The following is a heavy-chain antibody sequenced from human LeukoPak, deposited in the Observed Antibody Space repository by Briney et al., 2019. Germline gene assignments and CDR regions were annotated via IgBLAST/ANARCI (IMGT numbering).Heavy chain of an antibody. CDR1: GFTFSSYA. CDR3: AKEGVPYYYDSSGYHFDY. V-gene: IGHV3-23*01. D-gene: IGHD3-22*01. J-gene: IGHJ4*02. CDR2: ISGSGGST. Sequence: GGSLRLSCAASGFTFSSYAMSWVRQAPGNGLEWVSAISGSGGSTYYADSVKGRFTISRDNSKNTLYLQMNSLRAEDTAVYYCAKEGVPYYYDSSGYHFDYWGQGTLVTVSS.